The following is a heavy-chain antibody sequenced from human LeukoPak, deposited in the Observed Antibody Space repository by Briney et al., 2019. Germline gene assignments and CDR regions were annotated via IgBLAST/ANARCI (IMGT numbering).Heavy chain of an antibody. V-gene: IGHV4-59*08. CDR1: GGSFSGYY. J-gene: IGHJ4*02. D-gene: IGHD1-26*01. CDR3: ARLGGATSPFGY. Sequence: SETLSLTCAVYGGSFSGYYWSWIRQHPGKGLEWIGYIYYSGSTYYNPSLKSRVTISVDTSKNQFSLNLSSVTAADTAIYYCARLGGATSPFGYWGQGTLVTVSS. CDR2: IYYSGST.